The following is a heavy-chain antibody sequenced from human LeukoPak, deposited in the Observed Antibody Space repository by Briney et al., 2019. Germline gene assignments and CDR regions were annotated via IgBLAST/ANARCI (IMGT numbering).Heavy chain of an antibody. J-gene: IGHJ4*02. V-gene: IGHV1-18*04. CDR3: ARRESGWGFDY. CDR2: ISAYNGNT. Sequence: AGESLKISCKASGYTFINYWIGWVRQAPGQGLEWMGWISAYNGNTNYAQKLQGRVTMTTDTSTSTAYMELRSLRSDDTAVYYCARRESGWGFDYWGQGTLVTVSS. D-gene: IGHD6-19*01. CDR1: GYTFINYW.